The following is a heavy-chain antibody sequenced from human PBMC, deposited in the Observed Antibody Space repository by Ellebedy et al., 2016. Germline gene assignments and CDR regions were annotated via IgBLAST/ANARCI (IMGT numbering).Heavy chain of an antibody. CDR1: GGSVSSVSSDY. CDR3: AKWNVDWYAFDV. Sequence: GSLRLSCNVSGGSVSSVSSDYWNWIRRPPGKGLEWIGYVFHTGTTNYNPSLKSRVTMSVDTSKSQISLRLTSVTAADTAVYYCAKWNVDWYAFDVWGQGTLVTVSS. J-gene: IGHJ3*01. CDR2: VFHTGTT. V-gene: IGHV4-61*01. D-gene: IGHD1-1*01.